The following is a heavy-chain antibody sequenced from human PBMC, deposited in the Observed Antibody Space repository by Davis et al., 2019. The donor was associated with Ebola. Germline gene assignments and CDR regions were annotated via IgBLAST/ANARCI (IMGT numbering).Heavy chain of an antibody. CDR3: ARGGTYPYYYDH. D-gene: IGHD1-26*01. J-gene: IGHJ4*02. CDR2: IYHSGTT. Sequence: SETLSLTCTVSGYFITSGYHWGWIRPPPGKGLEWLGCIYHSGTTYYNPSLKSPVTISVDTSKNQFSLKLSSVTAADTAVYYCARGGTYPYYYDHWGQGTPVTVSS. CDR1: GYFITSGYH. V-gene: IGHV4-38-2*02.